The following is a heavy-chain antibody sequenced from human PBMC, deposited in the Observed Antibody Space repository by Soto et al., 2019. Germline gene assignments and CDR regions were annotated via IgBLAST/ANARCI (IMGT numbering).Heavy chain of an antibody. CDR3: ARSDLYSSNGYYYYYYGMDV. J-gene: IGHJ6*02. CDR2: IYYSGST. Sequence: SVTLSLTCTVSGGSISSSSYHWGWIRQPPXKGLEWIGSIYYSGSTYYNPSLKSRVTISVDTSKNQFSLKLSSVTAADTAVYYCARSDLYSSNGYYYYYYGMDVWGQGTTVTVSS. V-gene: IGHV4-39*01. CDR1: GGSISSSSYH. D-gene: IGHD5-18*01.